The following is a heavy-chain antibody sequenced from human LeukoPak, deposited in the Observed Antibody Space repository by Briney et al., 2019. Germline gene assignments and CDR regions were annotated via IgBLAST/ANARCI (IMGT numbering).Heavy chain of an antibody. Sequence: KVSCKASGGTFSSYAISWVRQAPGQGLEWMGGIIPIFGTANYAQKFQGRVTITTDESTSTAYMELSSLRSEDTAVYYCAIGRPCSGGSCYYYYWGQGTLVTVSS. V-gene: IGHV1-69*05. J-gene: IGHJ4*02. CDR3: AIGRPCSGGSCYYYY. CDR1: GGTFSSYA. CDR2: IIPIFGTA. D-gene: IGHD2-15*01.